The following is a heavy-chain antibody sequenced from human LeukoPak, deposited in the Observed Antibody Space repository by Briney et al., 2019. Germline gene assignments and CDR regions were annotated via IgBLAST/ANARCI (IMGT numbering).Heavy chain of an antibody. V-gene: IGHV3-23*01. CDR1: GFTFSSYA. J-gene: IGHJ4*02. CDR2: ISGSGGST. Sequence: GGSLRLSCAASGFTFSSYAMHWVRQAPGKGLEWVTVISGSGGSTYYADSVKGWFTISRDNSKNTLYLQMNSLRAEDTAVYYCAKGLYSGSYDGFDYWGQGTLVTVS. CDR3: AKGLYSGSYDGFDY. D-gene: IGHD1-26*01.